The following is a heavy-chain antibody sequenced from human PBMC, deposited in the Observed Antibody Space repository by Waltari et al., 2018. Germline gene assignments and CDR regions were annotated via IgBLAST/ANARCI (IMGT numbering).Heavy chain of an antibody. CDR3: ARHWKRNGYRFDP. V-gene: IGHV4-39*01. CDR1: GGSISRRSYY. J-gene: IGHJ5*02. Sequence: QLQLQESGPGLMTPSETLSLTCTVSGGSISRRSYYWGWIRQSPGKGLEWIASISYTGTTYYNPTHESRVTISGDTSKNQFSLRLSSVTAADTAVYYCARHWKRNGYRFDPWGQGTLVTVSS. CDR2: ISYTGTT. D-gene: IGHD5-12*01.